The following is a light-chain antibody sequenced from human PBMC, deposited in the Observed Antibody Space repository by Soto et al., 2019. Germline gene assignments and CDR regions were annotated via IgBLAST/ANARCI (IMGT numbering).Light chain of an antibody. Sequence: LNQPHLAYEHPGQRVPNSCSGSSSNIGSNTVNWYQQLPGTAPKLLIYSNNQRPSGVPDRFSGSKSGTSASLAISGLQSEDEADYYCAAWDDSLNGHVFGTGTKVTVL. J-gene: IGLJ1*01. CDR2: SNN. V-gene: IGLV1-44*01. CDR3: AAWDDSLNGHV. CDR1: SSNIGSNT.